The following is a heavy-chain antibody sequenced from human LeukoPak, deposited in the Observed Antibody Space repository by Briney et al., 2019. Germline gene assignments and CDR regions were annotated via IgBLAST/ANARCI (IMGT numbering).Heavy chain of an antibody. D-gene: IGHD2-2*02. Sequence: ASVRVSCKASGYTFTSYYMHWVRQAPGQGLEWMGIINPSGGSTSYAQKFQGRVTMTRDTSTSTVYMELSSLRSEDTAVYYCARDHSQLLYDYWGQGTLVTVSS. J-gene: IGHJ4*02. V-gene: IGHV1-46*01. CDR2: INPSGGST. CDR3: ARDHSQLLYDY. CDR1: GYTFTSYY.